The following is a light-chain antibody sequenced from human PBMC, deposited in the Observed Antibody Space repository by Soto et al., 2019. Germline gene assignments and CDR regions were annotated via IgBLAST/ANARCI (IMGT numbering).Light chain of an antibody. CDR1: SSNIGINT. J-gene: IGLJ1*01. CDR3: ATWDDSLDVHV. CDR2: GNN. V-gene: IGLV1-44*01. Sequence: QSALTQPPSASGTPGQTITISCSGGSSNIGINTVNWYEHLPGTAPRLLIYGNNQRPSGVPDRLSGSKSGTSASLAISGLQSEDEGHYYCATWDDSLDVHVFGTGTKVTVL.